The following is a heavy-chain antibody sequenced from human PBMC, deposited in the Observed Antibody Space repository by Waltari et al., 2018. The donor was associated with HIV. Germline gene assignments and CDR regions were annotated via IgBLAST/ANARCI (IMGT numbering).Heavy chain of an antibody. CDR2: INPDGTDT. Sequence: EVQLVESGGGLVQPGGSLRLSCAASGFTRTTSWVHSVRHVPGKGLVWVSRINPDGTDTRYADSVKGRFTSSRDNAKNTVYLQVNSLRGEDTSVYYCARGKDCGGGTCDGYHYYGLDVWGQGTTVTVSS. J-gene: IGHJ6*02. CDR3: ARGKDCGGGTCDGYHYYGLDV. CDR1: GFTRTTSW. D-gene: IGHD2-15*01. V-gene: IGHV3-74*01.